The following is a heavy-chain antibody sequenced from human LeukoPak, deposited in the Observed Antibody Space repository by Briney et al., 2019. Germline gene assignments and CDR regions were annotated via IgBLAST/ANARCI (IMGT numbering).Heavy chain of an antibody. CDR2: INSDGSST. Sequence: GGSLRLSCAASGFTFSSYWMHWVRQAPGKGLVWVSRINSDGSSTSHADSVKGRFTISRDNAKNTLYLQMNSLRAEDTAVYYCTRTPAGWYIDYWGQGTLVTVSS. CDR3: TRTPAGWYIDY. CDR1: GFTFSSYW. J-gene: IGHJ4*02. V-gene: IGHV3-74*01. D-gene: IGHD6-19*01.